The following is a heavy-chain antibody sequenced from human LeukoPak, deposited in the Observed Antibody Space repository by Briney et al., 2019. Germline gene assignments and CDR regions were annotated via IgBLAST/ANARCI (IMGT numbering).Heavy chain of an antibody. Sequence: SETLSLTCAVSGSSITSDYFWGWIRQPPGNGLEWIATIYYSWGMYFNPSLKSRVTISLDASKNKFSLKMTSLTAADTAIYYCARNVTAGFFDYGGQGILVTVFS. CDR2: IYYSWGM. V-gene: IGHV4-38-2*01. CDR3: ARNVTAGFFDY. CDR1: GSSITSDYF. D-gene: IGHD1-1*01. J-gene: IGHJ4*02.